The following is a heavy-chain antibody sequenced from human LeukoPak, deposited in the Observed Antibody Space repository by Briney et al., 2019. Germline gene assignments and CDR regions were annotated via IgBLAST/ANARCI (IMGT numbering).Heavy chain of an antibody. Sequence: PGGSLRLSCAASGFTFSSYWMHWVRQAPGKGLVWVSRINTDGSSTSYADSVKGRFTIPRDNAKNTLYLQMNSLRAEDTAVYYCARVNCGGDCYSSLFDYWGQGTLVTVSS. CDR3: ARVNCGGDCYSSLFDY. J-gene: IGHJ4*02. CDR2: INTDGSST. D-gene: IGHD2-21*02. CDR1: GFTFSSYW. V-gene: IGHV3-74*01.